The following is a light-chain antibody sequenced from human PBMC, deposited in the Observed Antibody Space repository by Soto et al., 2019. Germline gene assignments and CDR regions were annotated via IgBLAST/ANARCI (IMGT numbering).Light chain of an antibody. V-gene: IGKV3-15*01. CDR1: QSVSSN. Sequence: IVMTQAPATPSVSPGERATLSCRASQSVSSNLAWYQQKPGQAPRLLIYGASTRATGIPARFSGSGSGTEFTLTISSLQSEDFAVYYCQQYNNWPRTFGQGTKV. CDR3: QQYNNWPRT. J-gene: IGKJ1*01. CDR2: GAS.